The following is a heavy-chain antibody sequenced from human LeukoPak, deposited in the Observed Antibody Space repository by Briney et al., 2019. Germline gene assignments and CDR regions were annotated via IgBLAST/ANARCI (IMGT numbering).Heavy chain of an antibody. V-gene: IGHV3-21*01. J-gene: IGHJ4*02. CDR1: GFDFSVYT. D-gene: IGHD5-18*01. Sequence: PGGSLRLSCAASGFDFSVYTMNWVRQAPGKGLEWVSSISSSSSYIYYADSVKGRFTISRDNAKNSLYLQMNSLRAEDTAVYYCARGGYSYGSSYFDYWGQGTLVTVSS. CDR3: ARGGYSYGSSYFDY. CDR2: ISSSSSYI.